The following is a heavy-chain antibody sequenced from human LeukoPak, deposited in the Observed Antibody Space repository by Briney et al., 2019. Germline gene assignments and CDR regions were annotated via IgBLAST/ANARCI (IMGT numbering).Heavy chain of an antibody. Sequence: SETLSLTCTVSGYSISSGYYWGWIRQPPGKGLEWIGSIYHSGSTYYNPSLKGRVTISVDTSKNQFSLKLSSVTAADTAVYYCARESGIAAADYWGQGTLVTVSS. V-gene: IGHV4-38-2*02. CDR3: ARESGIAAADY. J-gene: IGHJ4*02. D-gene: IGHD6-13*01. CDR1: GYSISSGYY. CDR2: IYHSGST.